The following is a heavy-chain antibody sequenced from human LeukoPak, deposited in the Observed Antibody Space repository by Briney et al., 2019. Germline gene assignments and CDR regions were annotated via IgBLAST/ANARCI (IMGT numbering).Heavy chain of an antibody. J-gene: IGHJ4*02. CDR2: ISYDGSNK. D-gene: IGHD1-26*01. CDR1: GFSFRNYA. V-gene: IGHV3-30-3*01. CDR3: ASLTSGSPFDY. Sequence: GGSLRLSCAASGFSFRNYAMHWVRQAPGKGLEWVAVISYDGSNKYYADSVKGRFTISRDNSKNTLYLQMNSLRAEDTAVYYCASLTSGSPFDYWGQGTLVTVSS.